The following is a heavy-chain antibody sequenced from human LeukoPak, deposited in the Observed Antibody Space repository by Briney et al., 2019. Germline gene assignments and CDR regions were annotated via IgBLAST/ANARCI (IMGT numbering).Heavy chain of an antibody. CDR2: INSDGSST. Sequence: PGGSLRLSCAASGFTFSSYAMSWVRQAPGKGLEWVSRINSDGSSTSYADSVKGRFTISRDNAKNTLYLQMNSLRAEDTAVYYCARSTTVTYYFDYWGQGTLVTVSS. CDR1: GFTFSSYA. CDR3: ARSTTVTYYFDY. V-gene: IGHV3-74*01. J-gene: IGHJ4*02. D-gene: IGHD4-17*01.